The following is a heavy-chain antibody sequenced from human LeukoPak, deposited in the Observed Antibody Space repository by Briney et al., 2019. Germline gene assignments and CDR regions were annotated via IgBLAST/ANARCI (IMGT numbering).Heavy chain of an antibody. J-gene: IGHJ3*02. V-gene: IGHV4-59*01. D-gene: IGHD2-21*02. CDR1: GGSISSSY. Sequence: SETLSLTSTASGGSISSSYWSWIRQPPGKGLEWIGNIQNSGSTNYNPSLKSRVTMSADTSKNQFSLKLTSVTAAATAVYYCARGDRQMSPMVTVRVAAFDIWGQGTMVTVSS. CDR3: ARGDRQMSPMVTVRVAAFDI. CDR2: IQNSGST.